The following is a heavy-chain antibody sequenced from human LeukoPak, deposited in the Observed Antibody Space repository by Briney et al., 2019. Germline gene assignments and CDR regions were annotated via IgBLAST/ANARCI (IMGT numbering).Heavy chain of an antibody. CDR1: GFTFDSYW. D-gene: IGHD7-27*01. CDR3: ARDPESNWGWDLDY. Sequence: SGGSLRLSCAVSGFTFDSYWMTWVRQAPGKGLEWVANIKEDGSDKHCVDSVKGRFTISRDNAKNSLYLQMNSLRAEDTAVYYCARDPESNWGWDLDYWGQGTLVTVSS. V-gene: IGHV3-7*01. CDR2: IKEDGSDK. J-gene: IGHJ4*02.